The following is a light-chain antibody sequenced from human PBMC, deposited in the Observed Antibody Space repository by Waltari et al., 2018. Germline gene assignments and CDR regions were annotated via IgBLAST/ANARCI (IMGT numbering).Light chain of an antibody. CDR3: QHYVRLPVT. CDR1: QSVGRT. V-gene: IGKV3-20*01. Sequence: EIVLTQSPGTLSLSPGERATLSCRTSQSVGRTLAWYQQKPGQAPRLLIYGASIRATGITDRFSGSGSGTDFSLTISRREPEDFAVYYCQHYVRLPVTFGQGTKVEIK. J-gene: IGKJ1*01. CDR2: GAS.